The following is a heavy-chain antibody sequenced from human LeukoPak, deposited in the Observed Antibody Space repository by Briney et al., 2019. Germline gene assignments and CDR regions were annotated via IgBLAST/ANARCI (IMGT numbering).Heavy chain of an antibody. D-gene: IGHD4-17*01. V-gene: IGHV3-33*01. CDR1: GFTFSSYG. J-gene: IGHJ4*02. CDR2: IWYDGSNK. Sequence: HPGGSLRLSCAASGFTFSSYGMHWVRQAPGKGLEWVAVIWYDGSNKYYADSVKGRFTISRDNSKNTLYLQMNNLRAEDTAVYYCARSPFGDYRYYFDYWGQGTLVTVSS. CDR3: ARSPFGDYRYYFDY.